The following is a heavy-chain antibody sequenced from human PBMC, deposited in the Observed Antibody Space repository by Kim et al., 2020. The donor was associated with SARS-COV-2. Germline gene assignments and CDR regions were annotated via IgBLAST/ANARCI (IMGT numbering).Heavy chain of an antibody. Sequence: GGSLRLSCAASGFTFSSYGMHWVRQAPGKGLEWVAVISYDGSNKYYADSVKGRFTISRDNSKNTLYLQMNSLRAEDTAVYYCAKDTGYSSGWYDRHDAF. CDR1: GFTFSSYG. V-gene: IGHV3-30*18. D-gene: IGHD6-19*01. CDR2: ISYDGSNK. J-gene: IGHJ3*01. CDR3: AKDTGYSSGWYDRHDAF.